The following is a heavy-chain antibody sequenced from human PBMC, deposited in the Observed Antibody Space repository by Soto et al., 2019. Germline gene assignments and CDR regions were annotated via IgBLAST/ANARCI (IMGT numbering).Heavy chain of an antibody. J-gene: IGHJ6*02. CDR3: ARPEYSSSLGYGMDV. V-gene: IGHV1-69*13. CDR1: GGTFSSYA. Sequence: VASVKVSCKASGGTFSSYAISWVRQAPGQGLEWMGGIIPIFGTANYAQKFQGRVTITADESTSTAYMELSSLRSEDTAVYYCARPEYSSSLGYGMDVWGQGTTVTVSS. CDR2: IIPIFGTA. D-gene: IGHD6-6*01.